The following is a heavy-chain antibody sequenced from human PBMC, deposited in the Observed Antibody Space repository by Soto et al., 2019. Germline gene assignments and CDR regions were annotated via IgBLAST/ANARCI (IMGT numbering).Heavy chain of an antibody. Sequence: QVQLVQSGAEVKKPGASVRLSCKASGYTFTDFYIHWVRQAPGQGLEWMGWSNPNSGGVNYAEKVHGWVTLTRDTSVSSAYMDLRRLKSEDTAVYYCARGGATEPTLPGFGEFFMDVWGKGTAVTVS. D-gene: IGHD3-10*01. CDR1: GYTFTDFY. J-gene: IGHJ6*03. CDR2: SNPNSGGV. V-gene: IGHV1-2*04. CDR3: ARGGATEPTLPGFGEFFMDV.